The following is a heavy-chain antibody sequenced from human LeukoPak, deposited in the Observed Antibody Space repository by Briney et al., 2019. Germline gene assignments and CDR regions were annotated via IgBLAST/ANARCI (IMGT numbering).Heavy chain of an antibody. V-gene: IGHV3-23*01. J-gene: IGHJ4*02. Sequence: PGGSLRLSCVGSGFTIRDYAMGWVRQAPGKGLEWVSVLSATGDYTEYADSVRGRFTISRDTSQNTLSLQMYSLRADDTALYYCAKKPALIKYPFDNWGQGTLVTVSS. CDR2: LSATGDYT. CDR1: GFTIRDYA. CDR3: AKKPALIKYPFDN. D-gene: IGHD2-2*01.